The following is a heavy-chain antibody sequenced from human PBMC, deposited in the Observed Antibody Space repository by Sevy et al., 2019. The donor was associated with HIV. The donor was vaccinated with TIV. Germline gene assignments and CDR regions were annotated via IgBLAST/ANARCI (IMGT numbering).Heavy chain of an antibody. CDR2: ITPDDT. Sequence: GGSLRLSCTASGFTFSTYTLTWVRQAPGKGLEWVSSITPDDTHYADSVRGLFSVSRDNSKNTLYLQMDSLTVDDTAVYYCARDAQTWRGPWYGTSGADRWGQGTLVTVSS. D-gene: IGHD1-1*01. CDR1: GFTFSTYT. J-gene: IGHJ5*02. CDR3: ARDAQTWRGPWYGTSGADR. V-gene: IGHV3-23*01.